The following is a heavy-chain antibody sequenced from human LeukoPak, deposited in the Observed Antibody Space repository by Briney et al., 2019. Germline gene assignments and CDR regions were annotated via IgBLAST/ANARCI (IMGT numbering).Heavy chain of an antibody. Sequence: RTSETLSLTCAVYGGSFSGYYWSWIRQPPGKGLEWIGYIYYSGSTNYNPSLKSRVTISVDTSKNQFSLKLSSVTAADTAVYYCAREGIQLSIDYWGQGTLVTVSS. CDR1: GGSFSGYY. D-gene: IGHD5-18*01. J-gene: IGHJ4*02. CDR2: IYYSGST. CDR3: AREGIQLSIDY. V-gene: IGHV4-59*01.